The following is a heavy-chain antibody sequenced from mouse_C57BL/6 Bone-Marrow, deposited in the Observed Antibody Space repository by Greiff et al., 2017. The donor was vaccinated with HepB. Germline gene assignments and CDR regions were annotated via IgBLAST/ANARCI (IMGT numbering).Heavy chain of an antibody. CDR3: AGGLLRHYAMDY. CDR2: ISYDGSN. Sequence: EVKLMESGPGLVKPSQSLSLTCSVTGYSITSGYYWNWIRQFPGNKLEWMGYISYDGSNNYNPSLKNRISITRDTSKNQFFLKLNSVTTEDTATYYCAGGLLRHYAMDYWGQGTSVTVSS. CDR1: GYSITSGYY. V-gene: IGHV3-6*01. D-gene: IGHD1-2*01. J-gene: IGHJ4*01.